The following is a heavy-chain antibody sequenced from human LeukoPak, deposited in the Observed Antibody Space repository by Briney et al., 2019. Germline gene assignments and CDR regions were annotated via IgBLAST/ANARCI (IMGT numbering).Heavy chain of an antibody. CDR1: GYTFTGYY. D-gene: IGHD3-10*01. V-gene: IGHV1-2*06. CDR2: INPNSGGT. CDR3: SRDLSGTQRRQGFFVY. J-gene: IGHJ4*02. Sequence: GASVKVSCRASGYTFTGYYMHWVRHAPGQGLEWMGRINPNSGGTNYAQKFQGRVTMTRDTSTSTAYMELRRLRSDDTAVYYCSRDLSGTQRRQGFFVYWGQGTLVTASS.